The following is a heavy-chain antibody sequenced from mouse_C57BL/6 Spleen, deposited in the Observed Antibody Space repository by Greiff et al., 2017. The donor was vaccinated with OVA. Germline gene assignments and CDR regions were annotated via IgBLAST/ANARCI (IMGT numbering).Heavy chain of an antibody. J-gene: IGHJ4*01. CDR1: GYAFSSYW. V-gene: IGHV1-80*01. Sequence: VKLVESGAELVKPGASVKISCKASGYAFSSYWMNWVKQRPGKGLEWIGQIYPGDGDTNYNGKFKGKATLTADKSSSTAYMQLSSLTSEDSAVYFCASLIDYAMDYWGQGTSVTVSS. CDR3: ASLIDYAMDY. D-gene: IGHD1-1*01. CDR2: IYPGDGDT.